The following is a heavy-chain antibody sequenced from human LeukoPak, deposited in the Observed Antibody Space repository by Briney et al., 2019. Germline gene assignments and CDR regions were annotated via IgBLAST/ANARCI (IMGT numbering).Heavy chain of an antibody. CDR3: ARDHQLRGVIIDWFDP. J-gene: IGHJ5*02. D-gene: IGHD3-10*01. CDR2: MSSSGSTI. Sequence: GGSLRLSCAASGFTFSDYYMSWIRQAPGKGLEWVSYMSSSGSTIYYADSVKGRFTISRDNAKNSLYLQMNSLRAEDTAVYYCARDHQLRGVIIDWFDPWGQGTLVTVSS. V-gene: IGHV3-11*01. CDR1: GFTFSDYY.